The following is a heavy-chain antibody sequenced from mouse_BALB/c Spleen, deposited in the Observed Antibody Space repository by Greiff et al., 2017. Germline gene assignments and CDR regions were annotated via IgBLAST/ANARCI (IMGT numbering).Heavy chain of an antibody. Sequence: QVQLQQSGAELARPGASVKLSCKASGYTFTDYYINWVKQRTGQGLEWIGEIYPGSGNTYYNEKFKGKATLTADKSSSTAYMQLSSLTSEDSAVYYCARSAARAEAYWGQGTLVTVSA. CDR3: ARSAARAEAY. CDR2: IYPGSGNT. J-gene: IGHJ3*01. V-gene: IGHV1-77*01. D-gene: IGHD3-1*01. CDR1: GYTFTDYY.